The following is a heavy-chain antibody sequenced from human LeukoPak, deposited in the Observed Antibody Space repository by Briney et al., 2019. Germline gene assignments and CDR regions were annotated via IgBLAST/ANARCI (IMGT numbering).Heavy chain of an antibody. J-gene: IGHJ4*02. Sequence: WGSLRLSCAASGFTFSSYAMSWVRQAPGKGLEWVSGISGSGGSTYYADSVKGRFTISRDNSKNTLYLQMNSLRAEDTAVYYCAKDQTAMIEYYFDYWGQGTLVTVSS. CDR2: ISGSGGST. V-gene: IGHV3-23*01. CDR1: GFTFSSYA. CDR3: AKDQTAMIEYYFDY. D-gene: IGHD5-18*01.